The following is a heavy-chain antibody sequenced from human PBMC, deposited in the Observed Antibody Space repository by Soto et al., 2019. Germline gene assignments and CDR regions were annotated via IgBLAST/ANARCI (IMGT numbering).Heavy chain of an antibody. V-gene: IGHV4-59*08. CDR1: GGSISSYY. J-gene: IGHJ4*02. D-gene: IGHD6-19*01. CDR2: ISSSGST. Sequence: SETLSRTCTVSGGSISSYYWSWIRQPPGKGLEWIGYISSSGSTNYNPSLKSRVTVSVDTSKNQFSLKLSSVTAADTAVYYCARLRYTSGWRAFDYWGQGCLVPVSS. CDR3: ARLRYTSGWRAFDY.